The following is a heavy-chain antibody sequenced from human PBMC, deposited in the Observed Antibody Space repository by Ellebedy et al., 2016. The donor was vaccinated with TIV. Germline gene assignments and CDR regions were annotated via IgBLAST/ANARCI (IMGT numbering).Heavy chain of an antibody. CDR2: MYPGDSGI. D-gene: IGHD4-17*01. CDR3: ARHTTVNKIAGGSTEY. CDR1: GYKFNSYW. V-gene: IGHV5-51*01. Sequence: GESLKISCKASGYKFNSYWIGWVRQTPGKGLEWMVVMYPGDSGITYSPSFQGQVTISADKSINTAYLQWSSLKAADTAMYYCARHTTVNKIAGGSTEYWGQGTLVTVSA. J-gene: IGHJ4*02.